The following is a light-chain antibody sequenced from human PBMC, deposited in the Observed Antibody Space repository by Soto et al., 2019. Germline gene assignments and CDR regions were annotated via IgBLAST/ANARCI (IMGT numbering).Light chain of an antibody. CDR2: GAS. Sequence: EMVLTQSPGTLSLSPGERATLSCRASQSVSSSFLAWYQQRPGQAPRLLIYGASSRATGLPARFSGSGSGTDFTLTISRLEPEDFAVYYCQHYGSSPTFGGGTKVAIK. CDR1: QSVSSSF. CDR3: QHYGSSPT. J-gene: IGKJ4*01. V-gene: IGKV3-20*01.